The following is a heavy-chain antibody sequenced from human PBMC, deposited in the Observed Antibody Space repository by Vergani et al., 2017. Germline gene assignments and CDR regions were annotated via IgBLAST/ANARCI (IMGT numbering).Heavy chain of an antibody. J-gene: IGHJ4*02. Sequence: VQLVESGGGVVQPGRSLRLSCAASGFTFSSYGMHWVRQAPGKGLEWVAVISYDGSNKYYADSVKGRFTISRNNSKNTLYLQMNRLRAEDTAVYYCAKVNGPVDYWGQGTLVTVSS. CDR3: AKVNGPVDY. CDR2: ISYDGSNK. CDR1: GFTFSSYG. V-gene: IGHV3-30*18.